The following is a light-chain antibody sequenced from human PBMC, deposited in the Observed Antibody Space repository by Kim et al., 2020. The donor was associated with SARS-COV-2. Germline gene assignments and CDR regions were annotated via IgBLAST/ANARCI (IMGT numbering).Light chain of an antibody. CDR3: QVWDSTSDRV. Sequence: SYELTQPPSVSVAPGKTARITCGGDDIGSKSVHWYQQKPGQAPVLVIYDDSDRPSGTPERFSGFNSGNTATLSISRVEAGDEADYYCQVWDSTSDRVFGG. CDR2: DDS. V-gene: IGLV3-21*04. CDR1: DIGSKS. J-gene: IGLJ2*01.